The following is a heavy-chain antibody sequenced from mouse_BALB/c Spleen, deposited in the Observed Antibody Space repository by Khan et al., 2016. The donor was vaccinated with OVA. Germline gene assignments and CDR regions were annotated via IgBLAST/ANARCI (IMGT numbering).Heavy chain of an antibody. CDR3: ARQPYYHYNIMDY. J-gene: IGHJ4*01. CDR2: IWRDGSP. Sequence: QVQLKESGPGLVAPSQSLSITCTISGFSLTNYGIHWVRQPPGKGLEWLVVIWRDGSPTYNYDPKSSLTIRQANYKSQVFLKMNSLQTDDTALYFCARQPYYHYNIMDYWGQGTSVTASA. CDR1: GFSLTNYG. D-gene: IGHD2-10*01. V-gene: IGHV2-6-1*01.